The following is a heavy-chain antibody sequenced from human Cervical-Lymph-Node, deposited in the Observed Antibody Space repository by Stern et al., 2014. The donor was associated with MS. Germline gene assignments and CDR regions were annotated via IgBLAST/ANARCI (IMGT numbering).Heavy chain of an antibody. CDR2: IDPDSGGA. V-gene: IGHV1-2*06. CDR3: AKQYCSGGKCRSTAYNYHGMDV. Sequence: QVQLGQSGAEVKKPGDSVKVSCRASGYTFSGYDIHWVRQAPGQGLEWMGRIDPDSGGANYAQKFQGGVTMTRDTSISTAYMELSGMRSYDTAIYYCAKQYCSGGKCRSTAYNYHGMDVWGQGTTVTVSS. D-gene: IGHD2-15*01. CDR1: GYTFSGYD. J-gene: IGHJ6*02.